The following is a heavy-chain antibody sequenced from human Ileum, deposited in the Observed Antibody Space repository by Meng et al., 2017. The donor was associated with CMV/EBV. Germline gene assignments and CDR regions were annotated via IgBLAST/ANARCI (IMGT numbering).Heavy chain of an antibody. D-gene: IGHD4-11*01. CDR1: AYTFAIYD. CDR3: ANLYSTAGPGMDV. J-gene: IGHJ6*02. Sequence: ASVMVSCKASAYTFAIYDIHWVRQVPGHGLEWMGWLNPNTRNTTYAQKFQGRLTITSNTPITTAHMELSSLRSEDTAVYYCANLYSTAGPGMDVWGQGTRVTVSS. V-gene: IGHV1-8*03. CDR2: LNPNTRNT.